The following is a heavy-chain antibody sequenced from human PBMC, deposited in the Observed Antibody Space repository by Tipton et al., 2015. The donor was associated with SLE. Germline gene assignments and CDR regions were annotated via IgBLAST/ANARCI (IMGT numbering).Heavy chain of an antibody. CDR3: AKDHGYSSSWFGY. J-gene: IGHJ4*02. CDR2: ISSSSSTI. V-gene: IGHV3-48*01. D-gene: IGHD6-13*01. CDR1: GFTFSSYS. Sequence: SLRLSCAASGFTFSSYSMNWVRQAPGKGLEWVSYISSSSSTIYYADSVKGRFTISRDNAKNSLYLQMNSLRAEDTAVYYCAKDHGYSSSWFGYWGQGTLVTVSS.